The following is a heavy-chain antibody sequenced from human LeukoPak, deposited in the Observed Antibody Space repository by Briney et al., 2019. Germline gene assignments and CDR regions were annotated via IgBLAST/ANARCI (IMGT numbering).Heavy chain of an antibody. V-gene: IGHV4-34*01. J-gene: IGHJ5*02. CDR1: GVSFSGYY. D-gene: IGHD1-26*01. CDR2: INHSGST. Sequence: SETLSLTCAVYGVSFSGYYWSWIRQPPGKGLEWIGEINHSGSTNYNPSLKSRVTISVDTSKNQFSLKLSSVTAADTAVYYCARGSGSYYRGYNWFDPWGQGTLVTVSS. CDR3: ARGSGSYYRGYNWFDP.